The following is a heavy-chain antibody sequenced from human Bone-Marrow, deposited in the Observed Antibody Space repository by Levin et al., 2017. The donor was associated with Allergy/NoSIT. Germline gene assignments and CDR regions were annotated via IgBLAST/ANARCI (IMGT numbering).Heavy chain of an antibody. J-gene: IGHJ4*02. Sequence: GESLKISCKASGYTFTNFYIYWVRQALGQGLECMGVIIPSAGYTDYAQKFQDRVTMTRDTSTNTVYMELSSLRSEDTAVYYCARGREGSPRGFFDYWGQGTLVTVSS. CDR3: ARGREGSPRGFFDY. CDR2: IIPSAGYT. CDR1: GYTFTNFY. D-gene: IGHD1-26*01. V-gene: IGHV1-46*01.